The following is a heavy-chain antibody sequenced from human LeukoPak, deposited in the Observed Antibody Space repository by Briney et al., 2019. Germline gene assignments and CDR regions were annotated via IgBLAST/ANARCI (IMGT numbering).Heavy chain of an antibody. CDR3: ARPGVGSGRYGAFDI. Sequence: PSETLSLTCTVSGGSVTPYYWSWIRQPPGERLQWIGYVYYNGNTNYNPSLKSRVTISIDTSKDQFSLKLSSVTAADTAVYYCARPGVGSGRYGAFDIWGQGTMVTVSS. D-gene: IGHD5-18*01. CDR2: VYYNGNT. V-gene: IGHV4-59*08. J-gene: IGHJ3*02. CDR1: GGSVTPYY.